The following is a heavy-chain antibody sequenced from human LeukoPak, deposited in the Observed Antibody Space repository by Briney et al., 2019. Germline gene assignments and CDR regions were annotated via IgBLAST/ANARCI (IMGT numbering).Heavy chain of an antibody. CDR3: ARDPYNGYYGDDYYYYMDV. Sequence: GGSLRLSCAASGFTFSNYNMNWVRQTPGKGLEWVSSITRDSIYTFYADSVKGRFTISRDNAKNSLSLQMNSLRADDTAVYYCARDPYNGYYGDDYYYYMDVWGKGTTVTISS. D-gene: IGHD4-17*01. CDR1: GFTFSNYN. CDR2: ITRDSIYT. J-gene: IGHJ6*03. V-gene: IGHV3-21*01.